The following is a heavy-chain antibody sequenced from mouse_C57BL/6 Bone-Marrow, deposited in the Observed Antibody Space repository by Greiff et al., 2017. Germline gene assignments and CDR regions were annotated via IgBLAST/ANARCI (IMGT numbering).Heavy chain of an antibody. CDR2: IRLKSDNYAT. D-gene: IGHD2-3*01. J-gene: IGHJ3*01. CDR1: GFTFSNYW. Sequence: EVMLVESGGGLVQPGGSMKLSCVASGFTFSNYWMNWVRQSPEKGLEWVAQIRLKSDNYATHYAESVKGRFTISRDDSKSSVYLQMNNLRAEDTGIYYCTADALFAYWGQGTLVTVSA. V-gene: IGHV6-3*01. CDR3: TADALFAY.